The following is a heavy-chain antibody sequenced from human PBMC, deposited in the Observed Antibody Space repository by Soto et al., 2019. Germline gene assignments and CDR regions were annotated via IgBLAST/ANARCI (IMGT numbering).Heavy chain of an antibody. Sequence: GASGKVSCKASCYTFTSYGISWVRQAPGQGLEWMGWISAYNGNTNYAQKLQGRVTMTTDTSTSTAYMELRSLRSDDTAVYYCARDLPGIPPRYWGQGTLVTVSS. J-gene: IGHJ4*02. CDR1: CYTFTSYG. CDR3: ARDLPGIPPRY. D-gene: IGHD1-26*01. V-gene: IGHV1-18*01. CDR2: ISAYNGNT.